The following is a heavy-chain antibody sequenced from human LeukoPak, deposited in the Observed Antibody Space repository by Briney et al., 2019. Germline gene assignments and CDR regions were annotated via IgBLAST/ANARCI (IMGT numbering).Heavy chain of an antibody. CDR1: GFTFRSYE. D-gene: IGHD2-8*01. V-gene: IGHV3-48*03. J-gene: IGHJ4*02. CDR3: ARSEARFMLS. CDR2: ISNSGDSI. Sequence: HPGGSLRLSCAASGFTFRSYEMNWVRQAPGKGLEWVSFISNSGDSIYYADSVKGRFTISRDNAKNSLFLQMNSLRAEDTAVYYCARSEARFMLSWGQGTLVTVSS.